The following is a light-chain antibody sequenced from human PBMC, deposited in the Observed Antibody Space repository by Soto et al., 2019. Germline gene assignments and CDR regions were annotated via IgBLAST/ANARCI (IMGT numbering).Light chain of an antibody. V-gene: IGKV3-11*01. CDR2: DAS. CDR1: QSISSY. J-gene: IGKJ3*01. CDR3: QQRFTWPS. Sequence: ETVLTQSPATLSLSPGERATLSCRASQSISSYLAWYQQKPGQAPRLLIYDASNRATGIPARFSGSGSGTDFTLTISSLEPEDFAVYYCQQRFTWPSFGPGNKVEIK.